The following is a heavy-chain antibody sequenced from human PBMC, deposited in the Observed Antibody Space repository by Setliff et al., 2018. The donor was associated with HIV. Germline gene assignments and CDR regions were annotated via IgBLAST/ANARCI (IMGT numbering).Heavy chain of an antibody. CDR2: FDPEDGET. CDR1: GFTLREVS. CDR3: ASSPGTTRYYYYMDV. V-gene: IGHV1-24*01. D-gene: IGHD1-7*01. J-gene: IGHJ6*03. Sequence: ASVKVSCKVSGFTLREVSMHWVRQAPAKGLEWMGYFDPEDGETVYALKLQGRVTMTTDTSTSTAYMELRSLRSDDTAVYYCASSPGTTRYYYYMDVWGKGTTGTVS.